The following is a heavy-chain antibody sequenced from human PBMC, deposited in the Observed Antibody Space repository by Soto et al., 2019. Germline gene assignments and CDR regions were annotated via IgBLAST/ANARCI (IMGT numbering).Heavy chain of an antibody. V-gene: IGHV3-66*01. CDR2: IYSGGST. CDR1: GFTVSSNY. Sequence: EVQLVESGGGLVQPGGSLRLSCAASGFTVSSNYMSWVRQAPGKGLEWVSVIYSGGSTYYADSVKGRFTISRDNSKNTLYLQMNSLSAEDTAVYYCARDRYYYDSSKMDAFDIWGQRTMVTVSS. CDR3: ARDRYYYDSSKMDAFDI. J-gene: IGHJ3*02. D-gene: IGHD3-22*01.